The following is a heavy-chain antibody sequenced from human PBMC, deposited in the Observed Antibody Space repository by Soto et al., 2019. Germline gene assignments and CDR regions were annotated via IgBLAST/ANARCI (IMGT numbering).Heavy chain of an antibody. CDR2: IYYSGST. CDR3: ARAATVTTYRGAELNAFDI. V-gene: IGHV4-31*03. CDR1: GGSISSGGYY. D-gene: IGHD4-17*01. Sequence: SETLSLTCTVSGGSISSGGYYWSWIRQHPGKGLEWIGYIYYSGSTYYNPSLKSRVTISVDTSKNQFSLKLSSVTAADTAVYYCARAATVTTYRGAELNAFDIWGQGTMVTVSS. J-gene: IGHJ3*02.